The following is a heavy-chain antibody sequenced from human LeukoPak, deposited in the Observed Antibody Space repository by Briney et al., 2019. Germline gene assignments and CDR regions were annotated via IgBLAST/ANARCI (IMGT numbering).Heavy chain of an antibody. CDR1: GGSISSGGFY. V-gene: IGHV4-31*03. CDR2: IFYSGST. J-gene: IGHJ6*02. D-gene: IGHD4-17*01. CDR3: ARHGRNTVHPYYYGMDV. Sequence: SETLSLTCTVSGGSISSGGFYWSWIRQHPGKGLEWIGYIFYSGSTYYNPSLESRITISVDTSKNQFSLKLSSVTAADTAVYYCARHGRNTVHPYYYGMDVWGQGTTVTVSS.